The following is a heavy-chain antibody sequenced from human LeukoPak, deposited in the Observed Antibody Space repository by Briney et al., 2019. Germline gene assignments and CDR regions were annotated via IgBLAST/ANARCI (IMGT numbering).Heavy chain of an antibody. CDR1: GFIFSSHA. J-gene: IGHJ5*02. CDR2: ISDDGKKK. D-gene: IGHD6-13*01. Sequence: GSLRLSCAASGFIFSSHAMHWVRQAPGKGLEWVAVISDDGKKKYYADSVKGRFTISRDNSKNTLYLQLNSLRTEDTAVYYCARERIPTTGTGWFDPWGQGTLVTVSS. CDR3: ARERIPTTGTGWFDP. V-gene: IGHV3-30*04.